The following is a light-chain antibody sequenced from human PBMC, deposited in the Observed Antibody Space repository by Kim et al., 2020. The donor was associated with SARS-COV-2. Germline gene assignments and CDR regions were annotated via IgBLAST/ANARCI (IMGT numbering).Light chain of an antibody. Sequence: GDRVTITCRASQSISSWLAWYQQKPGKAPKLLIYKASSLESGVPSRFSGSGSGTEFTLTISSLQPDDFATYYCQQYNSYAYTFGQGTKLEI. V-gene: IGKV1-5*03. CDR1: QSISSW. CDR2: KAS. J-gene: IGKJ2*01. CDR3: QQYNSYAYT.